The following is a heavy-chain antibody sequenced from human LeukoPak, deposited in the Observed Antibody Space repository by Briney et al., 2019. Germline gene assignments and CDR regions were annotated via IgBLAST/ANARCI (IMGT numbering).Heavy chain of an antibody. D-gene: IGHD3-10*01. V-gene: IGHV5-51*01. J-gene: IGHJ6*03. CDR1: EYSFTTYW. CDR3: AGRLRGYYYASGSYYTDYMDV. CDR2: IYPGDSDT. Sequence: GESLKIPCKGSEYSFTTYWIGWVRQMPGKGLEWMGMIYPGDSDTRYSPSFQGQVTISAYKSISTAYLQWNSLKASDTGMYFCAGRLRGYYYASGSYYTDYMDVWGKGTTVTVSS.